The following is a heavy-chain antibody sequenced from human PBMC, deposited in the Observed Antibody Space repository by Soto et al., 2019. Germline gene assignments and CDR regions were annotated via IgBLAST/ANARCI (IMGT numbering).Heavy chain of an antibody. J-gene: IGHJ3*02. CDR1: GFTFSSYA. CDR2: ISGSGGST. Sequence: GGSLRLSCAASGFTFSSYAMSWVRQAPGKGLEWVSAISGSGGSTYYADSVKGRFTISRDNSKNTLYLQMNSLRAEDTAVYYCAKDPTTVVTPGWAFDIWGQGTMVTVSS. V-gene: IGHV3-23*01. CDR3: AKDPTTVVTPGWAFDI. D-gene: IGHD4-17*01.